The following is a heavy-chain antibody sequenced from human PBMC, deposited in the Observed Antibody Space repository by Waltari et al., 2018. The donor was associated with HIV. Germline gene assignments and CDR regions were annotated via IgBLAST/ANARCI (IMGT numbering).Heavy chain of an antibody. V-gene: IGHV3-33*01. Sequence: QVQLVESGGGVVQPGRSLSLSCAASGFNFSNFGMYWVRQGPGKGLEWVEFIWYDGSNKYYADSVKGRFTISRDNSKNTLYLQMNSLRAEDTAVYYCARGGEALALDYWGQGTLVTVSS. J-gene: IGHJ4*02. CDR2: IWYDGSNK. CDR3: ARGGEALALDY. CDR1: GFNFSNFG. D-gene: IGHD6-19*01.